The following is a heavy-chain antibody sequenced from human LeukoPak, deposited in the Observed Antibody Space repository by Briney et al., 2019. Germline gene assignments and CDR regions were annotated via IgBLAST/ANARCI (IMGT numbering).Heavy chain of an antibody. V-gene: IGHV1-18*01. D-gene: IGHD3-3*01. CDR2: ISAYNGNT. CDR1: SYTFTSYG. CDR3: ARVGYDFWSGYYTGGYYFDY. J-gene: IGHJ4*02. Sequence: ASVKVSCKASSYTFTSYGISWVRQAPGQGLEGMGWISAYNGNTNYAQKLQGRVTMTTDTSTGTAYMELRSLRSDDTAVCCCARVGYDFWSGYYTGGYYFDYWGQGTLVTVSS.